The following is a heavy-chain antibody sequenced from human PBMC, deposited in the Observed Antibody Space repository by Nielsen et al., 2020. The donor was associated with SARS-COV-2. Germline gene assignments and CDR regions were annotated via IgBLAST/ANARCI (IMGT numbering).Heavy chain of an antibody. CDR1: GFTFDDYG. V-gene: IGHV3-20*01. J-gene: IGHJ6*02. CDR2: SNWSGRST. CDR3: AVIPDSSFYYGMDV. D-gene: IGHD3-22*01. Sequence: GESLKISCAASGFTFDDYGMSWARQAPGKGLESVSGSNWSGRSTGYADSVKGRFTISRDNAKTSLYLQMNSLRAEDTALYHCAVIPDSSFYYGMDVWGQGTTVTVSS.